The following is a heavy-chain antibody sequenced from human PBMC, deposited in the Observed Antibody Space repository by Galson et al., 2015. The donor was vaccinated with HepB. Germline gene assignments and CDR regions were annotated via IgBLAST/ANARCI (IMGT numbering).Heavy chain of an antibody. CDR2: IIPIFGTA. CDR3: ARDRLLRVIWSGYSVGFDAFDI. Sequence: SVKVSCKASGGTFSSYAISWVRQAPGQGLEWMGGIIPIFGTANYAQKFQGRVTITADESTSTAYMELSSLRSEDTAVYYCARDRLLRVIWSGYSVGFDAFDIWGQGAMVTVSS. CDR1: GGTFSSYA. J-gene: IGHJ3*02. V-gene: IGHV1-69*13. D-gene: IGHD3-3*01.